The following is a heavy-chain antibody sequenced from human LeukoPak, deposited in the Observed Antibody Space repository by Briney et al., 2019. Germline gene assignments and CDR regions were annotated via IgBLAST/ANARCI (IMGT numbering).Heavy chain of an antibody. CDR2: ISGGGDTT. CDR3: AKVRYDDSSGYPHYYFDY. CDR1: GFTFTSST. D-gene: IGHD3-22*01. Sequence: GGSLRLSCAASGFTFTSSTMNWVRQAPGKGLEWVSAISGGGDTTYYADSVKGRFTISGDNSKNMLYLQMSSLRAEDTAEYYCAKVRYDDSSGYPHYYFDYWGQGTLVTVSS. J-gene: IGHJ4*02. V-gene: IGHV3-23*01.